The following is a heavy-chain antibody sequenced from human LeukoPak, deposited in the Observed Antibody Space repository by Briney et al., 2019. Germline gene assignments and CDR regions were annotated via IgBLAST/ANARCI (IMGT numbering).Heavy chain of an antibody. Sequence: GASVKVSCKASGGAFSSYAISWVRQAPGQGLEWMGGIIPIFGTANYAQKFQGRVTITADESTSTAYMELSSLRSEDTAVYYCARSREGYCSGGSCPPALHAFDIWGQGTMVTVSS. CDR1: GGAFSSYA. J-gene: IGHJ3*02. V-gene: IGHV1-69*13. CDR3: ARSREGYCSGGSCPPALHAFDI. CDR2: IIPIFGTA. D-gene: IGHD2-15*01.